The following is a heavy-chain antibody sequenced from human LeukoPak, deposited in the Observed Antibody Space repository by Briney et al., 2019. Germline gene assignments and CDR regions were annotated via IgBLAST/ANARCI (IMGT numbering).Heavy chain of an antibody. J-gene: IGHJ4*02. CDR2: IYYSGST. V-gene: IGHV4-39*02. CDR3: ARDRSFEYLSAMTTVTTLTFDY. D-gene: IGHD4-17*01. CDR1: GGSISSSSYY. Sequence: SETLSLTCTVSGGSISSSSYYWGWIRQPPGKGLEWIGSIYYSGSTYYNPSLKSRVTISVDTSKDQFSLKLSSVTAADTAVYYCARDRSFEYLSAMTTVTTLTFDYWGQGTLVTVSS.